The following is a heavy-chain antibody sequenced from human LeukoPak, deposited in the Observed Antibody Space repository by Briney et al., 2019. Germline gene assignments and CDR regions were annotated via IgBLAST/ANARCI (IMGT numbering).Heavy chain of an antibody. CDR1: GFTANTKN. CDR2: IKSDAGT. V-gene: IGHV3-66*04. Sequence: GGSLRLSCAASGFTANTKNMYWVRQAPGKGLEWVSSIKSDAGTDYADSVRGRSTTSRDDSKNTLYLQMNSLRVDDTAVYYCARRRGGFGEGDFDYWGQGTLVTVSS. CDR3: ARRRGGFGEGDFDY. J-gene: IGHJ4*02. D-gene: IGHD3-10*01.